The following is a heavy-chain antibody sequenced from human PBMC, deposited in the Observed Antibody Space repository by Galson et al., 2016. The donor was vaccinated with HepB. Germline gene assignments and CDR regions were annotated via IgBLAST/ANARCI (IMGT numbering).Heavy chain of an antibody. CDR3: ARDPPSVATGTWA. V-gene: IGHV3-66*01. CDR1: GLTVYNNY. J-gene: IGHJ5*02. Sequence: SLRLSCAASGLTVYNNYMSWVRQAPGKGLECISLIYSGGDTVYADSVKGRFTISRDHSKNTVYLQMNSRRVEDTAVYYCARDPPSVATGTWAWGQGTQVTVSS. D-gene: IGHD3-9*01. CDR2: IYSGGDT.